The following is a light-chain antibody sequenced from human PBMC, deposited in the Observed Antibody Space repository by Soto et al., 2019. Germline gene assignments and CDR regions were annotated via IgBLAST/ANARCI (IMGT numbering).Light chain of an antibody. J-gene: IGKJ3*01. V-gene: IGKV3-11*01. CDR3: QQRSNWPRVT. Sequence: EIVLTQSPATLSLSPEERATLSCRASQSVSSYLAWYQQKPGQAPRLLIYDASNRATGIPARFSGSGSGTDFTLTISSLEPEDFAVYYCQQRSNWPRVTFGPGTKVDIK. CDR1: QSVSSY. CDR2: DAS.